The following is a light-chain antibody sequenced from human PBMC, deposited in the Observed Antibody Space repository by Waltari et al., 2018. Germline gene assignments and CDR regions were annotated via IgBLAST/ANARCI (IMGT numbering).Light chain of an antibody. Sequence: DIQMTQSPSTLSASVGDRVTITCRANQSISTWLAWYQQKPGKAPKLLNYKASTLESGVPSRFSGSGSGKEFTLTISSLQPDDFATYYCQQYNNYSVFGQGTKVEIK. J-gene: IGKJ1*01. CDR2: KAS. CDR1: QSISTW. CDR3: QQYNNYSV. V-gene: IGKV1-5*03.